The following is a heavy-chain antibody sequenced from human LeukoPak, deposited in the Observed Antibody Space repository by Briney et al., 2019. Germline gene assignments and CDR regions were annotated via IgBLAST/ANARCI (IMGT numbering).Heavy chain of an antibody. J-gene: IGHJ5*02. D-gene: IGHD4-17*01. Sequence: SETLSLTCTVSGGSISSGSYYWSWIRQPAGKGLEWIGRIYTSGSTNYNPSLKSRVTISVDTSKNQFSLKLSSVTAADTAVYYCARAPSTVTRFDPWGQGTLVTVSS. CDR1: GGSISSGSYY. V-gene: IGHV4-61*02. CDR2: IYTSGST. CDR3: ARAPSTVTRFDP.